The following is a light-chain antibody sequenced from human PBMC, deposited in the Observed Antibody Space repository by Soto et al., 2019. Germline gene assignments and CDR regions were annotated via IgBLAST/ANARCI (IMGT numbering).Light chain of an antibody. CDR2: DIR. V-gene: IGLV2-14*03. CDR3: SSYTSSSTGV. J-gene: IGLJ1*01. Sequence: QSALTQPASVSGSPGQSITISCTGTSSDVGGYKYVSWYQQHPGKAPKLMIYDIRNRPSGVSNRFSGSKSGNTASLTISGLQAEDEADYYCSSYTSSSTGVFGTGTKVTVL. CDR1: SSDVGGYKY.